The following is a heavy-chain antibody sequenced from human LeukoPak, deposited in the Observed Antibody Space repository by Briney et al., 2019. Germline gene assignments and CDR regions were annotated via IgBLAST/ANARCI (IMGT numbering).Heavy chain of an antibody. D-gene: IGHD3-22*01. CDR2: ISYDGSNK. J-gene: IGHJ4*02. Sequence: HAGGSLRLSCAASGFTFSSYGMPWVRQAPGKGLEWVAVISYDGSNKYYADSVKGRFTISRDNSKNTLYLQMNSLRAEDTAVYYCAKGPFPDWVSYDSSGYYGGGDYFDYWGQGTLVTVSS. CDR3: AKGPFPDWVSYDSSGYYGGGDYFDY. CDR1: GFTFSSYG. V-gene: IGHV3-30*18.